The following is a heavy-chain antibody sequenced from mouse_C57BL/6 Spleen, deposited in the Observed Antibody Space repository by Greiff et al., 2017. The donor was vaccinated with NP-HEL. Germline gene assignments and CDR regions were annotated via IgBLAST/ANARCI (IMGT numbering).Heavy chain of an antibody. CDR1: GFTFSSYA. CDR3: AREDGYDGAWFAY. V-gene: IGHV5-4*01. CDR2: ISDGGSYT. Sequence: EVKVEESGGGLVKPGGSLKLSCAASGFTFSSYAMSWVRQTPEKRLEWVATISDGGSYTYYPDNVKGRFTISRDNAKNNLYLQMSHLKSEDTAMYYCAREDGYDGAWFAYWGQGTLVTVSA. J-gene: IGHJ3*01. D-gene: IGHD2-2*01.